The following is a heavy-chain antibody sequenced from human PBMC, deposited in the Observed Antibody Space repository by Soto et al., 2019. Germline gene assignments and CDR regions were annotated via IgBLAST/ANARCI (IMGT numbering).Heavy chain of an antibody. J-gene: IGHJ4*02. CDR3: ARDSVRYCRYGNCAFFDY. V-gene: IGHV1-18*01. D-gene: IGHD2-15*01. Sequence: ASVKVSGKASGYTFTSYGFSWVRQAPGQGLEWMGWISASNGNTNYAQKLQGRVTMTTDTSTGTAYMELRSLRSDDTATYYCARDSVRYCRYGNCAFFDYWRQRALVTVSS. CDR2: ISASNGNT. CDR1: GYTFTSYG.